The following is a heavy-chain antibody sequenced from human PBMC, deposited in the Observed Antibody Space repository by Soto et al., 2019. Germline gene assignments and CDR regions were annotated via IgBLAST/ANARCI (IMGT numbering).Heavy chain of an antibody. D-gene: IGHD3-3*01. CDR3: AIESSGDFWSVSMDV. CDR2: ISYGGSSK. Sequence: GGSLRLSCAASGFTFSSYGMHWVRQAPGKGLEWVAVISYGGSSKYYADSVKGRFTISRDNSKNTLYLQMDSLSAEDTAVYYCAIESSGDFWSVSMDVWCHGATVTGSS. J-gene: IGHJ6*02. CDR1: GFTFSSYG. V-gene: IGHV3-30*03.